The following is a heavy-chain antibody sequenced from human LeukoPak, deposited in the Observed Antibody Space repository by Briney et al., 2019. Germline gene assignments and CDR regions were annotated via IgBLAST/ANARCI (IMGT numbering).Heavy chain of an antibody. CDR3: ARVPLWLLSRGAFDI. V-gene: IGHV3-48*03. J-gene: IGHJ3*02. CDR1: GFTFSSYE. D-gene: IGHD5-18*01. CDR2: ISSSGSTI. Sequence: GGSLRLSCAASGFTFSSYEMNWVRQAPGKGLEWVSYISSSGSTIYYADSVKGRFTISRDNAKNSLYLQMNSLRAEDTAVYYCARVPLWLLSRGAFDIWGQGTMVTVSS.